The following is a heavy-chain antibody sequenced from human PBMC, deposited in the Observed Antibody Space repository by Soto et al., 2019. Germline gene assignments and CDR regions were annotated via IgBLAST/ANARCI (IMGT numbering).Heavy chain of an antibody. CDR2: ISYDGSNK. CDR3: AKDRAWFGELLGY. Sequence: PGGSLRLSCAASGFTFSSYGMHWVRQAPGKGLEWVAVISYDGSNKYYADSVKGRFTISRDNSKNTLYLQMNSLRAEDTAVYYCAKDRAWFGELLGYWGQGTLVTVSS. D-gene: IGHD3-10*01. CDR1: GFTFSSYG. V-gene: IGHV3-30*18. J-gene: IGHJ4*02.